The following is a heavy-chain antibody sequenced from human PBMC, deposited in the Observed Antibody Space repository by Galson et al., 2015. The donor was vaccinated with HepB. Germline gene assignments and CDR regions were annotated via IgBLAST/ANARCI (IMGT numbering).Heavy chain of an antibody. J-gene: IGHJ4*02. CDR3: ARGALAGHFDY. CDR2: INSDGSST. Sequence: SLRLSCAASGFTFSSYWMHWVRQAPGKGLVWVSRINSDGSSTSYADSVKGRFTISRDNAKNTLYLQMNSLRAEDTAVYYCARGALAGHFDYWGQGTLVTVSS. D-gene: IGHD3-16*02. V-gene: IGHV3-74*01. CDR1: GFTFSSYW.